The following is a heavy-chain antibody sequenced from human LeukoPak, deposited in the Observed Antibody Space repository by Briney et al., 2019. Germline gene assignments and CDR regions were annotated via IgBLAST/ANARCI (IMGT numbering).Heavy chain of an antibody. CDR1: GGSISSYY. CDR3: ARETSVTIDY. D-gene: IGHD4-17*01. CDR2: INHSGST. Sequence: SETLSLTCTVSGGSISSYYWSWIRQPPGKGLEWIGEINHSGSTNYNPSLKSRVTISIDTSKNHFSLKLSSVTAADTAVYYCARETSVTIDYWGQGTLVTVSS. J-gene: IGHJ4*02. V-gene: IGHV4-34*01.